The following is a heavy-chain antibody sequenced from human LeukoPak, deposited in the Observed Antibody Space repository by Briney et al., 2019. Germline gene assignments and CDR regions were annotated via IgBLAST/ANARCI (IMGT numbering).Heavy chain of an antibody. CDR2: ITSDGRTI. V-gene: IGHV3-48*03. Sequence: PVGSLRLSCAASGFTFSIYEMNWVRQAPGKGLEWVSYITSDGRTIFYAGSVKGRFTISRDNAKNSLYLQMNSLRDEDTALYYCARERASCYGDCLDHWGQGTLVTVSS. CDR1: GFTFSIYE. J-gene: IGHJ4*02. CDR3: ARERASCYGDCLDH. D-gene: IGHD2-21*02.